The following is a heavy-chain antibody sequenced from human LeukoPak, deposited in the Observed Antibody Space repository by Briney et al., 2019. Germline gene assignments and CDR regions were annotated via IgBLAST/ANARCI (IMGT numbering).Heavy chain of an antibody. Sequence: GGSLRLSCAVSGFTFDDNGMSWVRQAPGKGLEWVSSISGGSGYIYYADSVKGRFTISRDNARNSLYLQMNSLRAEDTAVYYCVGGPIAAAGEDYWGQGILVTVSS. J-gene: IGHJ4*02. V-gene: IGHV3-21*01. CDR3: VGGPIAAAGEDY. CDR1: GFTFDDNG. D-gene: IGHD6-13*01. CDR2: ISGGSGYI.